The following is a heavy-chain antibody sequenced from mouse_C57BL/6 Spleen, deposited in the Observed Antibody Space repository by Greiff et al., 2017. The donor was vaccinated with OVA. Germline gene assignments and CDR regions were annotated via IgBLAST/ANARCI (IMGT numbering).Heavy chain of an antibody. CDR2: INPSNGGT. D-gene: IGHD1-1*01. CDR1: GYTFTSYW. J-gene: IGHJ2*01. CDR3: ARKGSNYFDY. Sequence: QVQLQQPGTELVKPGASVKLSCKASGYTFTSYWMHWVKQRPGQGLEWIGNINPSNGGTNYNEKFKSKATLTSDTSSSTAYMQLSSLTSEDSAIYFCARKGSNYFDYWGQGTTLTVSS. V-gene: IGHV1-53*01.